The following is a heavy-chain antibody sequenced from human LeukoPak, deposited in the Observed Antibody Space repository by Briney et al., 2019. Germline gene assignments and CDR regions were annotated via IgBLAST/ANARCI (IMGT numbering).Heavy chain of an antibody. D-gene: IGHD7-27*01. CDR2: IYYSGST. J-gene: IGHJ5*02. CDR3: ARDAHWGFGWFDH. Sequence: SETLSLTCTVSGGSISNGDYYWSWIRQPPGKGLEWIGYIYYSGSTYYNPSLKSRVTISVDTSKNQFSLKLSSVTAADPAVYYCARDAHWGFGWFDHWGQGTLVTVSS. V-gene: IGHV4-30-4*08. CDR1: GGSISNGDYY.